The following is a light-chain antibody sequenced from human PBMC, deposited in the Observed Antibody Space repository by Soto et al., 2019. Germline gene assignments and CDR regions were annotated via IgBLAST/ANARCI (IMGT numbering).Light chain of an antibody. Sequence: QSVRTQPPSVSGAPGQRVTISCTGSSSNIGAGYDVHWYQQLPGTAPKLLVHGNTDRPSGVPDRFSGSKSGTSASLAITGLQAEDEADYYCQSYDSSLSGWLFGGGTKLTVL. CDR3: QSYDSSLSGWL. CDR2: GNT. V-gene: IGLV1-40*01. CDR1: SSNIGAGYD. J-gene: IGLJ2*01.